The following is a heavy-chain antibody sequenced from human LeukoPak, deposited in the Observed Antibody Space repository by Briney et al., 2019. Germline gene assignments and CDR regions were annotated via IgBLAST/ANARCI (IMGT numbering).Heavy chain of an antibody. V-gene: IGHV4-59*01. J-gene: IGHJ5*02. CDR1: GGSISSYY. CDR3: ARDMESGAYYYDSSGYYAGSHTAGFDP. D-gene: IGHD3-22*01. Sequence: SETLSLTCTVSGGSISSYYWSWIRQPPGKGLEWIGYIYYSGSTNYNPSLKSRVTLSVDTSKNQFSLKLSSVTAADTAVYYCARDMESGAYYYDSSGYYAGSHTAGFDPWGQGTLVTVSS. CDR2: IYYSGST.